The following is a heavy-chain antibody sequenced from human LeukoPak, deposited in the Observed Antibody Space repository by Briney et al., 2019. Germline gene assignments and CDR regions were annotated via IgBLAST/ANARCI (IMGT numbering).Heavy chain of an antibody. CDR2: ISGSGGST. V-gene: IGHV3-23*01. Sequence: GGSLRLSCAASGFTFSSYAMSWVRQAPGKGLEWVSAISGSGGSTYYADSVKGRFTISRDNAKNSLYLQMNSLRAEDTAVYYCARDRAPFQSVVPARDYWGQGTLVTVSS. CDR1: GFTFSSYA. J-gene: IGHJ4*02. CDR3: ARDRAPFQSVVPARDY. D-gene: IGHD2-2*01.